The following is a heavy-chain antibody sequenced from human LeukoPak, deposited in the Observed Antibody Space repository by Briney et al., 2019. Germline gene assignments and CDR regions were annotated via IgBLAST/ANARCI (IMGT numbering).Heavy chain of an antibody. CDR3: ASVYNYGMDV. J-gene: IGHJ6*02. V-gene: IGHV1-46*01. CDR2: LNPSGGST. CDR1: GYTVTSYY. Sequence: ASVKVSCKASGYTVTSYYMHWVRQAPGQGLEWMGILNPSGGSTSYAQKFQGRATLTRATSTSTVYMELSSLRSEDTAVYYCASVYNYGMDVWGQGTLVTVSS.